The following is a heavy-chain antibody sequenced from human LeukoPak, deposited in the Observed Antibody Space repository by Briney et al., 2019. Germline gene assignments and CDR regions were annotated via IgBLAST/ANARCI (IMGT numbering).Heavy chain of an antibody. J-gene: IGHJ4*02. D-gene: IGHD2-2*01. CDR1: GYSFTAQY. CDR3: TSYPSSFNTPPFDY. CDR2: INPHNGDT. V-gene: IGHV1-2*02. Sequence: ASVTVSCKASGYSFTAQYMHWLRQAPGQGLEWMGWINPHNGDTKYAQSFLGRLIMTRDTSTTTAYMELSSLRSDDTAVYFCTSYPSSFNTPPFDYWGQGTLVTVSS.